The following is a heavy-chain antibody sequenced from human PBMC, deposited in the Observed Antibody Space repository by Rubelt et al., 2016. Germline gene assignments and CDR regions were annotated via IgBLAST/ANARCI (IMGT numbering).Heavy chain of an antibody. CDR3: ARGARRYSMDPRNAFDI. D-gene: IGHD4-11*01. J-gene: IGHJ3*02. CDR2: ISAYNGNT. CDR1: GYTFTSYG. V-gene: IGHV1-18*01. Sequence: QVQLVQSGAEVKKPGASVKVSCKASGYTFTSYGISWVRQAPGQGLEWMGWISAYNGNTNYAQKLQGRVTRTTDTSESTAYMELRSLRSDDTAVYYCARGARRYSMDPRNAFDIWGQGTMVTVSS.